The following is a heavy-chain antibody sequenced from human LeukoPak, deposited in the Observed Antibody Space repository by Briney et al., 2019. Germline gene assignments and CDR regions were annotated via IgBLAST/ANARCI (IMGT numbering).Heavy chain of an antibody. J-gene: IGHJ3*02. CDR1: GFTFSSYS. Sequence: PGGSLRLSCAASGFTFSSYSMNWVRQAPGKGLEWVSSISSSSSSYIYYADSVKGRFTISRDNAKNSLYLQMNSLRAEDTALYYCARDLLGSPGNDAFDIWGQGTMVTVSS. D-gene: IGHD7-27*01. V-gene: IGHV3-21*04. CDR2: ISSSSSSYI. CDR3: ARDLLGSPGNDAFDI.